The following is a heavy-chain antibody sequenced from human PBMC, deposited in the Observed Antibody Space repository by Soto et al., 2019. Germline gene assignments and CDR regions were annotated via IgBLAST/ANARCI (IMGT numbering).Heavy chain of an antibody. CDR2: INWNGGST. D-gene: IGHD6-19*01. V-gene: IGHV3-20*04. Sequence: EVQLVESGGGVVRPGGSLRLSCAASGFTFDDYGMSWVRQAPGKGLEWFSGINWNGGSTGYADSVKGRFTISRDNAKNALCLQMNGLRAEDTALYYCARLYSSGWYGPGRYWGQGTLVTVSS. CDR3: ARLYSSGWYGPGRY. J-gene: IGHJ4*02. CDR1: GFTFDDYG.